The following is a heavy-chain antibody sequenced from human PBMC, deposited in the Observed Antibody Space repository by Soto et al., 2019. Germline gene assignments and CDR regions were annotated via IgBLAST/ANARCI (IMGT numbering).Heavy chain of an antibody. D-gene: IGHD6-19*01. CDR2: IFQSGST. Sequence: KASETLSLTCAVSGGTIRSPDWWTWVRQPPGKGLEWIGEIFQSGSTNYTPSLESRVTISVDKSKNQFSLTLTSVTAADTAVYFCARGRGRYSSGWSWFDPWGQGILVTVYS. J-gene: IGHJ5*02. V-gene: IGHV4-4*02. CDR3: ARGRGRYSSGWSWFDP. CDR1: GGTIRSPDW.